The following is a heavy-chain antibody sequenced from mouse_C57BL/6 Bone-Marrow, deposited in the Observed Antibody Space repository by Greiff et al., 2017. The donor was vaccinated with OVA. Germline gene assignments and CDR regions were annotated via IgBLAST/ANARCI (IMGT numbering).Heavy chain of an antibody. J-gene: IGHJ2*01. V-gene: IGHV1-62-2*01. CDR3: ARPQGAYYSNYYFDY. CDR1: GYTFTEYT. CDR2: FYPGRGSI. D-gene: IGHD2-5*01. Sequence: QVQLQQSGAELVKPGASVKLSCKASGYTFTEYTIHWVKQRSGQGLEWIGWFYPGRGSIKYNEKFKDKATLTADKSSSPVYMELSRLTSEDAAVYFCARPQGAYYSNYYFDYWGQGTTLTVSS.